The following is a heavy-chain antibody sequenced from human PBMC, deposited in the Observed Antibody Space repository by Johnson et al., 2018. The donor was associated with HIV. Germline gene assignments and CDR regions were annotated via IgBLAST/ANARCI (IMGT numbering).Heavy chain of an antibody. V-gene: IGHV3-33*06. CDR2: IWYDGSNK. J-gene: IGHJ3*02. CDR1: GFTFSSYG. CDR3: AKAREYESTGHDAFDI. Sequence: QVQLVESGGGVVQPGRSLRLSCAASGFTFSSYGMHWVRQAPGKGLEWVAVIWYDGSNKYYADSVKGRFTISRDNSKNTLYLQMNSLRAEDTAVYYCAKAREYESTGHDAFDIWGQGTMVTVSS. D-gene: IGHD3-10*01.